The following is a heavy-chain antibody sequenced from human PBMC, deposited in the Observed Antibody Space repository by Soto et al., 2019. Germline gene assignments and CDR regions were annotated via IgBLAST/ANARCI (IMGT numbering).Heavy chain of an antibody. D-gene: IGHD4-17*01. CDR2: IYYSGST. J-gene: IGHJ3*02. V-gene: IGHV4-31*03. CDR3: ARAIITVTTISDAFDI. Sequence: QVQLQESGPGLVKPSQTLSLTCTVSGGSISSGGYYWSWIRQHPGKGLEWIGYIYYSGSTYYNPSLKSRVNISVDTSKSQFSLKLSSVTAADTAVYYCARAIITVTTISDAFDIWGQGTMVTVSS. CDR1: GGSISSGGYY.